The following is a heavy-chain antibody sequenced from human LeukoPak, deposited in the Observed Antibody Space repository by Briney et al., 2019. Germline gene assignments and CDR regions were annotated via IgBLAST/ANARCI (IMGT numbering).Heavy chain of an antibody. D-gene: IGHD2-21*01. Sequence: ASLKVSCKASGYTFTGYYMPWVRQAPGQGLEWMGWINPDNGGANYEQKFQGRVTMTRDTSISTAYMELSRLRSDDTAVYSCARACGYWGQGTLVTVAS. V-gene: IGHV1-2*02. CDR2: INPDNGGA. CDR1: GYTFTGYY. J-gene: IGHJ4*02. CDR3: ARACGY.